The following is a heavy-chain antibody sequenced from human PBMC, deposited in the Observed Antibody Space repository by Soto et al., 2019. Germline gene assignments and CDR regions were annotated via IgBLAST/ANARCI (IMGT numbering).Heavy chain of an antibody. CDR3: ARVRIDYGGNSGFAGFDD. V-gene: IGHV3-30-3*01. CDR2: ISYDGSNK. D-gene: IGHD4-17*01. CDR1: GFTFSSYA. J-gene: IGHJ4*02. Sequence: GGSLRLSCAASGFTFSSYAMHWVRQAPGKGLEWVAVISYDGSNKYYADSVKGRFTISRDNSKNTLYLQMNSLRAEDTAVYYCARVRIDYGGNSGFAGFDDWGQGTLVTVS.